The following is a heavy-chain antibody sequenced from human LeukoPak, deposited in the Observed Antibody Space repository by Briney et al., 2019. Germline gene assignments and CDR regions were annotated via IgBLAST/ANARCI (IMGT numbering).Heavy chain of an antibody. D-gene: IGHD4-17*01. CDR1: GFTFDDYG. Sequence: GGSLRLSCAASGFTFDDYGMSWVRQAPGKGLEWVSGINWNGGSTGYADSVKGRFTISRDNAKNSLYLQMNSLRAEDTALYYCARAFYGYYYYYMDVWGKETTVTVSS. CDR2: INWNGGST. CDR3: ARAFYGYYYYYMDV. J-gene: IGHJ6*03. V-gene: IGHV3-20*04.